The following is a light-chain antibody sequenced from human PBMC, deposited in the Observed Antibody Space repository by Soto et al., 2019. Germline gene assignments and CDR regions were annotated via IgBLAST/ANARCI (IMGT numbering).Light chain of an antibody. V-gene: IGLV2-23*01. CDR3: CTYDPSSIP. J-gene: IGLJ2*01. CDR1: SSDIENYNP. Sequence: QSALTQPASVSGSPGQSITISCTGTSSDIENYNPVSWYQQHPGKAPKLIIYEGTKRPSGVSDRFSGSTSADTASLTISGLQAEEEAGYYCCTYDPSSIPFGGGTQLTVL. CDR2: EGT.